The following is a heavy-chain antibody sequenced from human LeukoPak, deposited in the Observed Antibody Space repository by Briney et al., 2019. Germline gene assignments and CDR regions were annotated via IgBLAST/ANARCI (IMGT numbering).Heavy chain of an antibody. D-gene: IGHD5-24*01. CDR3: ARGGDGYKSPWFDP. V-gene: IGHV4-59*01. CDR1: GGSISSYY. Sequence: SETLSLTCTVAGGSISSYYWSWIRQPPGKGLEWIGYVYYTGSTNYNPSHKSRVTISLHTSENQFSLELSSVTAADTAVYYCARGGDGYKSPWFDPWGQGTLVTVSS. J-gene: IGHJ5*02. CDR2: VYYTGST.